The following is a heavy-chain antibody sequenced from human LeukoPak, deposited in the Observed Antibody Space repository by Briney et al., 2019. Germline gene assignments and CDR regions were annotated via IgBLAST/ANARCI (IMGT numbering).Heavy chain of an antibody. CDR3: ARGEWESTYYFDY. CDR2: IYYSGST. Sequence: SETLSLTCTVSGGSISSYYWSWIRQPPGKGLEWIGYIYYSGSTNYNPSLKSRVTISVDTSNNQFSLKLSSVTAADTAVYYCARGEWESTYYFDYWGQGTLVTVSS. CDR1: GGSISSYY. D-gene: IGHD1-26*01. J-gene: IGHJ4*02. V-gene: IGHV4-59*01.